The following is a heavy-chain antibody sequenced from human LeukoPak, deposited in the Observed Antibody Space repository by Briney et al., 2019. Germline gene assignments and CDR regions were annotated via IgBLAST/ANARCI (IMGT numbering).Heavy chain of an antibody. CDR1: GGSISSGGYY. CDR3: ARDWQYQLLLLD. D-gene: IGHD2-2*01. J-gene: IGHJ4*02. V-gene: IGHV4-30-2*01. CDR2: IYHSGST. Sequence: SETLSLTCTVSGGSISSGGYYWSWIRQPPGKGLEWIGYIYHSGSTNYNPSLKSRVTISVDRSKNQFSLKLSSVTAADTAVYYCARDWQYQLLLLDWGQGTLVTVSS.